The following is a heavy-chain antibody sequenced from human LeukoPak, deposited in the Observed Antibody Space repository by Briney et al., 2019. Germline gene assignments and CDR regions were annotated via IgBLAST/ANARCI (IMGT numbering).Heavy chain of an antibody. V-gene: IGHV3-30*01. Sequence: GRSLRLSCAASGFTFSNYAIHWVRQAPGKGIEWVADLSYDGSSNYFADSVKGRFTISRDTSKNTVYLQMNSLRPEDTAVYYCARSRASTRNYFDYWGQGTLVTVSS. CDR3: ARSRASTRNYFDY. J-gene: IGHJ4*02. CDR2: LSYDGSSN. CDR1: GFTFSNYA. D-gene: IGHD1-26*01.